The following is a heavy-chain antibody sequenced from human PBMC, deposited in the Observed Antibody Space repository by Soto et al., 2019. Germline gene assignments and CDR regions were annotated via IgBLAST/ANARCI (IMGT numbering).Heavy chain of an antibody. CDR2: IYSSGST. V-gene: IGHV4-59*01. CDR3: ARDYCGGDCPFDY. D-gene: IGHD2-21*02. Sequence: SETLSLTCTVSGGSLSNNYWSWIRQPPGKGLEWIGYIYSSGSTHYNPSLQNRVTISIDTSKNQVSLKVNSVTAADTAVYYCARDYCGGDCPFDYWGQGTLVTVSS. CDR1: GGSLSNNY. J-gene: IGHJ4*02.